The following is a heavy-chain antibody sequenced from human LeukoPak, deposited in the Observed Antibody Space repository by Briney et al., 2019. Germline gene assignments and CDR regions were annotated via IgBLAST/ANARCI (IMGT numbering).Heavy chain of an antibody. CDR1: GFTFSCCA. CDR2: VSANGGTT. J-gene: IGHJ4*02. D-gene: IGHD5-24*01. Sequence: GGSLRLSCAASGFTFSCCAMHWVRQAPGKGLEWVSAVSANGGTTHYADSVKGRFTISRDDSKNTLYLQMNSLRAEDTAVYYCASRDGYNYNWGQGTLVIVSS. CDR3: ASRDGYNYN. V-gene: IGHV3-23*01.